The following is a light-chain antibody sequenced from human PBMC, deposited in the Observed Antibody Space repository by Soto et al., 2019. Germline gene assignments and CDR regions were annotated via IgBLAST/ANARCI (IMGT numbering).Light chain of an antibody. V-gene: IGKV1-5*01. CDR3: QRYNSNSRT. J-gene: IGKJ1*01. CDR2: DAS. CDR1: QNVDNW. Sequence: DIQMTQSPSTLSASVGDRVTITYRASQNVDNWVAWYQQKPGKAPKFLIYDASNLESGVPSRFSGRGSGTEFTLTIRSLQPDHFATYYCQRYNSNSRTFGQGTRV.